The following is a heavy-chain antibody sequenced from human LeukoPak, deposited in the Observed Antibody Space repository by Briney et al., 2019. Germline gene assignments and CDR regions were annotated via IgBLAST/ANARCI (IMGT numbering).Heavy chain of an antibody. CDR2: ISSSGSTI. Sequence: TGGSLRLSCAASGFTFSSYEMNWVRQAPGKGLEWVSYISSSGSTIYYADSVKGRFTISRDNAKNSLYLQMNSLRAEDTAVYYCARDGGGPVDILTGYYKGGRFDYWGQGTLVTVSS. CDR1: GFTFSSYE. CDR3: ARDGGGPVDILTGYYKGGRFDY. V-gene: IGHV3-48*03. J-gene: IGHJ4*02. D-gene: IGHD3-9*01.